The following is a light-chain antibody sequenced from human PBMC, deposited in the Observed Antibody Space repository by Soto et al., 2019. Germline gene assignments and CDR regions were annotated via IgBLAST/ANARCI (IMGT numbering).Light chain of an antibody. CDR2: AAS. CDR1: QDIGNS. Sequence: DIQMTQSPSSLSASVGDRVTITCQASQDIGNSLNWYQQKPEKAPKLLLSAASNLETGDPLRFSGSGSGTDFAFIISSLRPEDVATYFCQQYGSLPITFGQGTRLEIK. CDR3: QQYGSLPIT. J-gene: IGKJ5*01. V-gene: IGKV1-33*01.